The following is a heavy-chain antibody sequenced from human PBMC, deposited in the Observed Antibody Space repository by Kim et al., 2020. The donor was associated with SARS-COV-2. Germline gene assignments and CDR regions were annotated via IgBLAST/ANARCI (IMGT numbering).Heavy chain of an antibody. V-gene: IGHV1-18*04. Sequence: ASVKVSCKASGYTFTSYGISWVRQAPGQGLEWMGWISAYNGNTNYAQKLQGRVTMTTDTSTSTAYMELRSLRSDDTAVYYCARESRDIVLMVYAYYFDYWGQGTLVTVSS. J-gene: IGHJ4*02. CDR2: ISAYNGNT. CDR3: ARESRDIVLMVYAYYFDY. CDR1: GYTFTSYG. D-gene: IGHD2-8*01.